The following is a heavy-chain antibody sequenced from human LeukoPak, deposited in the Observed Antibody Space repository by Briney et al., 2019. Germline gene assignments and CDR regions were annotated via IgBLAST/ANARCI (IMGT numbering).Heavy chain of an antibody. CDR3: ARAYTTYYDFWSGYENWFDP. CDR2: MNPNSGNT. D-gene: IGHD3-3*01. Sequence: ASVKVSCKASGYTFTSYDINWVRQATGQGLEWMGWMNPNSGNTGYAQKFQGRVTMTRNTSISTAYMELSSLRSEDTAVYYCARAYTTYYDFWSGYENWFDPWGQGTLVTVSS. CDR1: GYTFTSYD. J-gene: IGHJ5*02. V-gene: IGHV1-8*01.